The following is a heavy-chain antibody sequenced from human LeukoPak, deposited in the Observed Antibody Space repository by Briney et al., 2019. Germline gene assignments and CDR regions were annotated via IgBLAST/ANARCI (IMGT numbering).Heavy chain of an antibody. CDR2: ISSGGIYE. J-gene: IGHJ4*02. CDR1: GFTFSSYA. CDR3: ARDSTYYYASGSSGPHYFDN. D-gene: IGHD3-10*01. Sequence: GGSLRLSCAASGFTFSSYAMHWVRQAPGKGLEWVSIISSGGIYEYYADSVRGRFTISRDNSKNTLYLQLNSLRAEDTAVYYCARDSTYYYASGSSGPHYFDNWGQGTLVTVSS. V-gene: IGHV3-30*01.